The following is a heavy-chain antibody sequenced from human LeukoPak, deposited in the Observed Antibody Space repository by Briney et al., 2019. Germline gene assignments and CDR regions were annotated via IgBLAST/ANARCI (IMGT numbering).Heavy chain of an antibody. J-gene: IGHJ4*02. V-gene: IGHV3-7*01. CDR1: GFTFNTHW. CDR3: SGRSGFSSIY. Sequence: GGSLRLSCAASGFTFNTHWMNWVRQFPRGGLEWVANISPDGSAEYYVDSVKGRFTISRDNAKNLVYLQLSSLRTEDTAVYYCSGRSGFSSIYWGQGTLVTVSS. D-gene: IGHD6-19*01. CDR2: ISPDGSAE.